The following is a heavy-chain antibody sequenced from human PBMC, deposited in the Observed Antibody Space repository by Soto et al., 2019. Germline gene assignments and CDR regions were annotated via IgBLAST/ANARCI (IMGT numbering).Heavy chain of an antibody. Sequence: PSETLSLTCAVYGGSFSGYYWSWIRQPPGKGLEWIGEINHSGSTNYNPSLKSRVTISVDTSKNQFSLKLSSVTAADTAVYYCARGIQLWRYFDYWGQGTLVTVSS. CDR3: ARGIQLWRYFDY. D-gene: IGHD5-18*01. V-gene: IGHV4-34*01. J-gene: IGHJ4*02. CDR1: GGSFSGYY. CDR2: INHSGST.